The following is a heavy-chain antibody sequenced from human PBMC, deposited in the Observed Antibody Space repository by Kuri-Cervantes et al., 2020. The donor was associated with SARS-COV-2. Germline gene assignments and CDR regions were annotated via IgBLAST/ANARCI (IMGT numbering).Heavy chain of an antibody. Sequence: GESLKISCAASGFTFSSYAMHWVRQAPGKGLEWVAVISYDGSNKYYADSVKGRFTISRDNSKNTLYLQMNSLRAEDTAVYYCASGSGYSYGYDYWGQGTLVTVSS. CDR1: GFTFSSYA. J-gene: IGHJ4*02. D-gene: IGHD5-18*01. CDR3: ASGSGYSYGYDY. CDR2: ISYDGSNK. V-gene: IGHV3-30-3*01.